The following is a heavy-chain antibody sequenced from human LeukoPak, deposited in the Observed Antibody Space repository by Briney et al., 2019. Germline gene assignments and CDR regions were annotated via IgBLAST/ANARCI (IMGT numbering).Heavy chain of an antibody. CDR1: GYTFTTYD. J-gene: IGHJ6*02. V-gene: IGHV1-8*02. D-gene: IGHD1-26*01. CDR2: IKPSTGKT. Sequence: ASVRVSCKASGYTFTTYDINWVRQATGQGLEWMGYIKPSTGKTGYAQKFQGRVTVTSDISIRTVYMELSSLRSEDTAVYYCAGGKWEWELLGAYNHYAMDVWGQGTTVTVSS. CDR3: AGGKWEWELLGAYNHYAMDV.